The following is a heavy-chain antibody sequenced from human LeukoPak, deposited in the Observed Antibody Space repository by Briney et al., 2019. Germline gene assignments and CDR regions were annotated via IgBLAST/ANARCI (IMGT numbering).Heavy chain of an antibody. CDR3: AKGEGLVTAINYGMDV. Sequence: PGGSLRLSRAASGFNLSSYGMSWGRQAPGKGREGGSAIRGSGGSTYYADSVKGRFTISRDNSKNTLYLQMNSLRAEDTAVYYCAKGEGLVTAINYGMDVWGQGTTVTVSS. V-gene: IGHV3-23*01. J-gene: IGHJ6*02. CDR2: IRGSGGST. CDR1: GFNLSSYG. D-gene: IGHD2-21*02.